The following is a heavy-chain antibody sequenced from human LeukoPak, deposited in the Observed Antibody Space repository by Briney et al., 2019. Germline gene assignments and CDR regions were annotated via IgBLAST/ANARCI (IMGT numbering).Heavy chain of an antibody. CDR2: LKGDGNT. V-gene: IGHV3-74*01. J-gene: IGHJ1*01. Sequence: GGTLRLSCAASGFTFSSYWTHWVRHAPGKGLVWVSGLKGDGNTNSADSVKGRFTISRDNAKNTVSLQMNSLRAEDTGVYYCARAPSEIGGYYPEYFRHWGQGTLVTVSS. CDR1: GFTFSSYW. D-gene: IGHD3-22*01. CDR3: ARAPSEIGGYYPEYFRH.